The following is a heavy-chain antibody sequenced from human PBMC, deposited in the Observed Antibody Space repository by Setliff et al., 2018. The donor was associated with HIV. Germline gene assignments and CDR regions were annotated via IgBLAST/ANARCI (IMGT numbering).Heavy chain of an antibody. CDR1: GYTFMSYG. D-gene: IGHD2-15*01. CDR3: AREHCSGGSCNGFDI. Sequence: ASVKVSCKASGYTFMSYGISWVRQARGQGLEWMGWMSAYNGNTNYAQKFQGRVTMTRDTSTNTAYMELTSLTSDDTAVYFCAREHCSGGSCNGFDIWGQGTMVTVSS. J-gene: IGHJ3*02. CDR2: MSAYNGNT. V-gene: IGHV1-18*01.